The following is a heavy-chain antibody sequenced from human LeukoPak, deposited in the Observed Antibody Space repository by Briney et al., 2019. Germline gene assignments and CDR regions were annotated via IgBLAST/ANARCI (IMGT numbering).Heavy chain of an antibody. Sequence: PSETLSLTCAVYGGSFSGYYWSWIRQPPGKGLEWMGEINHSGSTNYNPSPKSRVTISVETSKNQFSLKLSSVTAADTAVYYCARGRPNCSSTSCYYYMDVWGKGTTVTVSS. CDR2: INHSGST. CDR3: ARGRPNCSSTSCYYYMDV. V-gene: IGHV4-34*01. D-gene: IGHD2-2*01. CDR1: GGSFSGYY. J-gene: IGHJ6*03.